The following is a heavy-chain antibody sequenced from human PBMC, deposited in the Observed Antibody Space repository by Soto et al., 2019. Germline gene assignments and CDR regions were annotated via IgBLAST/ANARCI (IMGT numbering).Heavy chain of an antibody. CDR2: IYYSGST. CDR3: AIGYCSGGSCYETDFDY. D-gene: IGHD2-15*01. CDR1: GGSISSYY. Sequence: SETLSLTCTVSGGSISSYYWSWIRQPPGKGLEWIGYIYYSGSTNYNPSLKSRVTISVDTSKNQFSLKLSSVTAADTAVYYCAIGYCSGGSCYETDFDYWGQGTLVTVSS. J-gene: IGHJ4*02. V-gene: IGHV4-59*08.